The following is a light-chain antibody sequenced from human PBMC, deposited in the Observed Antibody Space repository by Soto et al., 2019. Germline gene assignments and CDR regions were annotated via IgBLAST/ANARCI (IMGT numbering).Light chain of an antibody. J-gene: IGKJ1*01. V-gene: IGKV1-5*01. Sequence: DIQMTQSPFALSASVGDRVTITCRTSQSISRWLAWYQQKPGKAPRLLIYDASYLERGVPSRFSGSGSGTDFTLTISDLQPDDLGTYYCQQYNNFWTFGPGTKVEI. CDR3: QQYNNFWT. CDR1: QSISRW. CDR2: DAS.